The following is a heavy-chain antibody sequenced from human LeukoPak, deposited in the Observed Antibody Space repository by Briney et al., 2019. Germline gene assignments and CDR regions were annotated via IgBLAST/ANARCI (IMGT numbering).Heavy chain of an antibody. Sequence: GGSLRLSCAASGFTFNTYAMSWVRQAPGKGLEWVSAISGSGGSTYYADSVKGRFTISRDNSKNTLYLQMNSLRAEDTAVYYCAKGPNPDYYDSSGYSNYFDYWGQGTLVTVSS. V-gene: IGHV3-23*01. CDR1: GFTFNTYA. CDR2: ISGSGGST. CDR3: AKGPNPDYYDSSGYSNYFDY. J-gene: IGHJ4*02. D-gene: IGHD3-22*01.